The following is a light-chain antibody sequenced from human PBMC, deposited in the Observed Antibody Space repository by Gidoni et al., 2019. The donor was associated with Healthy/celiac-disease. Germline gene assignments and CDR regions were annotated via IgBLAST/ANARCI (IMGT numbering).Light chain of an antibody. CDR1: QSVISN. Sequence: EIVTTKSPASLSVSPGERALLSCRASQSVISNLDWYQQKPGQAPRLLIDDASTSATGIPAWFSGSGSGTEFTLPISSLQSEDFAVYYCQQYSNWPSLTFGQXTKVEIK. CDR2: DAS. V-gene: IGKV3-15*01. J-gene: IGKJ1*01. CDR3: QQYSNWPSLT.